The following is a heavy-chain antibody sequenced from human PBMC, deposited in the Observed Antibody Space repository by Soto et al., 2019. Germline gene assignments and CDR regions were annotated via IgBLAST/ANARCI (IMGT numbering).Heavy chain of an antibody. CDR1: GFTVNTYG. CDR2: VSGSGGGT. V-gene: IGHV3-23*01. CDR3: ARIGPYCGGDCYPDFDF. D-gene: IGHD2-21*02. Sequence: GGSLRLSCAASGFTVNTYGMTWVRQAPGKGLEWVSTVSGSGGGTYYADSVKGRFTISRVNSKNTMYLQMSNLRAEDTAVYFCARIGPYCGGDCYPDFDFWGLGTPVTVSS. J-gene: IGHJ4*02.